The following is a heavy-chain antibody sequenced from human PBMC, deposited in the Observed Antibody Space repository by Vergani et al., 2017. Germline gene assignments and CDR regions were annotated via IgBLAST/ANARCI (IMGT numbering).Heavy chain of an antibody. CDR1: GGSISSGSYY. CDR2: IYTSGST. V-gene: IGHV4-61*02. Sequence: QVQLQESGPGLVKPSQTLSLTCTVPGGSISSGSYYWSWIRQPAGKGLEWIGRIYTSGSTNYNPSLKSRVTISVDTSKNQFSLKLSSVTAADTAVYYCARDRDFWSGYSHPSSGDAFDIWGQGTMVTVSS. J-gene: IGHJ3*02. D-gene: IGHD3-3*01. CDR3: ARDRDFWSGYSHPSSGDAFDI.